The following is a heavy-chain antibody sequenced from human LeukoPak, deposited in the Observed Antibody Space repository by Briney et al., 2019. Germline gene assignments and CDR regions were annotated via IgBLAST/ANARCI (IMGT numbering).Heavy chain of an antibody. CDR3: AKSGRAGYCSSTSCYGSGSNFFDY. J-gene: IGHJ4*02. CDR2: ISGSGGST. Sequence: PGGSLRLSCAASGFTFSSYAMSWVRQAPGKGLEWVSAISGSGGSTYYADSVKGRFTISRDNSKNTLYLQMNSLRAEDTAVYYCAKSGRAGYCSSTSCYGSGSNFFDYGGQGTLVTVPS. CDR1: GFTFSSYA. D-gene: IGHD2-2*01. V-gene: IGHV3-23*01.